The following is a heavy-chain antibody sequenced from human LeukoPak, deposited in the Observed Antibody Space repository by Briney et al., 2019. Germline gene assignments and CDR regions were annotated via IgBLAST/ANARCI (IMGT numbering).Heavy chain of an antibody. V-gene: IGHV4-59*12. CDR3: ARVGVPAARGPYYYYYMDV. Sequence: SETLSLTCTVSGGSISTYYWSWYIYYSGSTNYSPSLKSRVTISVDTSKNQFSLKLSSVTAADTAVYYCARVGVPAARGPYYYYYMDVWGKGTTVTVSS. CDR2: IYYSGST. CDR1: GGSISTYY. D-gene: IGHD2-2*01. J-gene: IGHJ6*03.